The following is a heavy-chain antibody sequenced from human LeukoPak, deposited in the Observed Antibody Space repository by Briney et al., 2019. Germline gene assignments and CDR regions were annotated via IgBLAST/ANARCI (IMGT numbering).Heavy chain of an antibody. CDR3: ASPKGHAFDI. Sequence: PGGSLRLSCAASGFTFSSYGMHWVRQAPGKGLEWVAVISYDGSNKYYADSVKGRFTISRDNSKNTLYLQMNSLRAEDTAVYYCASPKGHAFDIWGQGTMVTVSS. V-gene: IGHV3-30*03. CDR2: ISYDGSNK. CDR1: GFTFSSYG. J-gene: IGHJ3*02.